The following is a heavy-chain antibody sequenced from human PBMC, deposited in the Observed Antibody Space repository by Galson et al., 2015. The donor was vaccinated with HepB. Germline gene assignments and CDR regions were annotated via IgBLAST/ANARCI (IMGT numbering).Heavy chain of an antibody. CDR2: ISYDGSNK. J-gene: IGHJ4*02. D-gene: IGHD2-15*01. Sequence: SLRLSCAASGFTFSSYAMHWVRQAPGKGLEWVAVISYDGSNKYYADSVKGRFTISRDNSKNTLYLQMNSLRAEDTAVYYCARGRGGGNYWGQGTLVTVSS. CDR3: ARGRGGGNY. V-gene: IGHV3-30-3*01. CDR1: GFTFSSYA.